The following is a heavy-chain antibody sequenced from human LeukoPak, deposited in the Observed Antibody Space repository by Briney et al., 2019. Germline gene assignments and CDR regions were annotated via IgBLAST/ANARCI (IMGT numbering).Heavy chain of an antibody. J-gene: IGHJ4*02. CDR2: ISESGAIT. D-gene: IGHD3-9*01. CDR1: GFTFSSYA. CDR3: AVSVRFERVWHYFNN. V-gene: IGHV3-23*01. Sequence: GGTLRLSCAASGFTFSSYAMNWVRQAPGKGLKWVSGISESGAITHYADSVKGRFTISRDNSKTTVFLQMNSLRAEDTAVYYCAVSVRFERVWHYFNNWGQGTQVTVSS.